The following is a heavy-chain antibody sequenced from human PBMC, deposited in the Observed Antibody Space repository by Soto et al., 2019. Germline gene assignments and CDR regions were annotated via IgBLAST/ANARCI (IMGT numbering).Heavy chain of an antibody. D-gene: IGHD3-10*01. CDR1: GGSISSGDYY. J-gene: IGHJ6*02. CDR3: ARVGFGQLLAHGMDV. Sequence: SETLSLTCTVSGGSISSGDYYWSWIRQPPGKGLEWIGYIYYSGSTYYNPSLKSRVTISVDTSKNQFSLKLSSVTAADTAVYYCARVGFGQLLAHGMDVWGQGTTVTVSS. CDR2: IYYSGST. V-gene: IGHV4-30-4*01.